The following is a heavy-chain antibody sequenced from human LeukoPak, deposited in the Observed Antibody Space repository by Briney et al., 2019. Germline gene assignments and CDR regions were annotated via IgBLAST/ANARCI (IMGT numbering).Heavy chain of an antibody. V-gene: IGHV4-61*02. J-gene: IGHJ5*02. CDR3: AREIDSSSHWFDP. CDR2: IYTSGST. CDR1: GGSISSGSYY. D-gene: IGHD6-6*01. Sequence: SETLSLTCTGSGGSISSGSYYWSWIRQPAGKGLEWIGRIYTSGSTNYNPSLKSRVTISVDTSKNQFSLNLSSVTAADTAVYYCAREIDSSSHWFDPWGQGTLVTVSS.